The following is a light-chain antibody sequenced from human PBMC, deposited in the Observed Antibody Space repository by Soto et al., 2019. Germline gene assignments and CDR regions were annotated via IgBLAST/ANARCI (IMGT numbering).Light chain of an antibody. V-gene: IGLV2-14*03. Sequence: QSVLTQPASVSGSPGQSIAISCTGTSSDVGNYNYVSWYQQHPGKAPKLMIYDVINRPSGVSNRFSGSKSDNTASLTISGLQPEDEADYYCNSYTSSSTYVFGTGTKATVL. J-gene: IGLJ1*01. CDR1: SSDVGNYNY. CDR3: NSYTSSSTYV. CDR2: DVI.